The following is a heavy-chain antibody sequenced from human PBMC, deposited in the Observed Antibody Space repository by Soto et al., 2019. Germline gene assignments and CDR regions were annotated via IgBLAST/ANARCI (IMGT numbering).Heavy chain of an antibody. V-gene: IGHV1-69*01. CDR2: IIPISGTA. J-gene: IGHJ6*02. CDR1: GGTFSRYA. D-gene: IGHD2-2*01. Sequence: QVQLVQSGAEVKKPGCSVKVSCKASGGTFSRYAISWVRQAPGQGLEWMGGIIPISGTANYAQKFQGRVTITADESTSTGYMELSSLRSEDTAVYYCARSQGSSTSLEIYYYYYYGMDVWGQGTTVTVSS. CDR3: ARSQGSSTSLEIYYYYYYGMDV.